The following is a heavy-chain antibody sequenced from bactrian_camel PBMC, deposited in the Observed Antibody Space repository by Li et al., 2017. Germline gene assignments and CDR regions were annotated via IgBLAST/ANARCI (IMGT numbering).Heavy chain of an antibody. D-gene: IGHD7*01. CDR2: IEMDGTL. CDR3: AADLSCTWHLIGY. J-gene: IGHJ6*01. V-gene: IGHV3-1*01. Sequence: VQLVESGGGLVQPGGSLRLSCTASGLTFATYAGAWFRQAPGKEREGVAAIEMDGTLHYGYRIEGRFIISKDNAKNILYLQMNRLKAEDTAMYYSAADLSCTWHLIGYWGQGTQVTVS. CDR1: GLTFATYA.